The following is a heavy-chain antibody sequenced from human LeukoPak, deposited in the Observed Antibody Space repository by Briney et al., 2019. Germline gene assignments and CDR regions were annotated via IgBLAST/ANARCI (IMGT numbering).Heavy chain of an antibody. V-gene: IGHV4-4*07. CDR2: IYSNGIT. J-gene: IGHJ6*03. Sequence: SETLSLTCTVSGGSISSYYWSRIRQPAGKGLEWIGRIYSNGITNYNPSLKSRLTMSVDTSKKEFSLKLTSVTAADTGVYYCASSPNFYYYYMDVWGKGTTVTVSS. CDR1: GGSISSYY. CDR3: ASSPNFYYYYMDV.